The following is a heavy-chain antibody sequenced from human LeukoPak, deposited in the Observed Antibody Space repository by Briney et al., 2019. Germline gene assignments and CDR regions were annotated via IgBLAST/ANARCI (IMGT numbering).Heavy chain of an antibody. CDR1: VLTVRSNY. J-gene: IGHJ3*02. CDR2: IYRGGSK. CDR3: ARECGRGFDI. Sequence: GRSLRLFCAASVLTVRSNYMSWVPQAPGKGLEWVEVIYRGGSKYYADAAEGGYNNSGDNSKNTLYLQMNSQRAEDAAVYYCARECGRGFDIWGQGAKVTV. V-gene: IGHV3-53*01.